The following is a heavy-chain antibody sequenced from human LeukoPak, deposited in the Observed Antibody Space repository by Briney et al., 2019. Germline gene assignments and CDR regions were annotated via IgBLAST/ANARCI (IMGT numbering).Heavy chain of an antibody. CDR2: IYYSGSI. Sequence: KASESLSLTCTVSGGPITGYYWSWIRQPPGKGLEWIGYIYYSGSINYSPSLRSRVSMSVDKSRDQFSLKVNSVTAMDTAVYYCARYDGDDNNFDYWGQGTLVTVSS. CDR3: ARYDGDDNNFDY. CDR1: GGPITGYY. V-gene: IGHV4-59*01. D-gene: IGHD4-17*01. J-gene: IGHJ4*02.